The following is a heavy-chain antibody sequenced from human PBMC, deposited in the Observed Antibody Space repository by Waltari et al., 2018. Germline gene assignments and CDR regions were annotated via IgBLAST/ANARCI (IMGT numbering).Heavy chain of an antibody. V-gene: IGHV4-38-2*01. J-gene: IGHJ4*02. CDR1: GYSISSGYY. D-gene: IGHD3-10*01. Sequence: QVQLQESGPGLVKPSETLSLTCAVSGYSISSGYYWGWIRQPPGKGLEWIGSIYHSGSTYYNPSLKSRVTISVDTSKNQFSLKLSSVTAADTAVYYCARLAATMVQGVIGPPFYWGQGTLVTVSS. CDR3: ARLAATMVQGVIGPPFY. CDR2: IYHSGST.